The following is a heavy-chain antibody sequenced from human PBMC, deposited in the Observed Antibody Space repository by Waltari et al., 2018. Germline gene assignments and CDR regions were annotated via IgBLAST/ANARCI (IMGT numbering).Heavy chain of an antibody. V-gene: IGHV4-59*01. CDR2: IYYRGST. CDR1: GGSISSYY. CDR3: ARVSLSNYDFWSGLADYYYYYGMDV. Sequence: QVQLQESGPGLVKPSETLSLTCTVSGGSISSYYWCWIRQPPGKGLEWSGFIYYRGSTNYNPSLKSRVTISVDTSKNQFSLKLSSVTAADTAVYYCARVSLSNYDFWSGLADYYYYYGMDVWGQGTTVTVSS. J-gene: IGHJ6*02. D-gene: IGHD3-3*01.